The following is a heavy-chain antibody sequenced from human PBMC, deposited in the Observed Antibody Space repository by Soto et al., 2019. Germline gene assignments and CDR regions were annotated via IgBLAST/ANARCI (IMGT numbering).Heavy chain of an antibody. CDR3: ARDKITGLFEY. V-gene: IGHV4-34*01. Sequence: QVQLQQWGAGLLKPSETLSLTCAVYGGSFSGYYWTWIRQPPGTGLEWIGEINHSGSTNYIPSHKSRVTISVDTSKNTFSLKLNSVTAADTAVYYCARDKITGLFEYWGQGTLVTVSS. CDR2: INHSGST. CDR1: GGSFSGYY. J-gene: IGHJ4*02. D-gene: IGHD2-8*02.